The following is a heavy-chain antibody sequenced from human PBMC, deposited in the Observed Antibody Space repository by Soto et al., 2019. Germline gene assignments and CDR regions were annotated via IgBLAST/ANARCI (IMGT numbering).Heavy chain of an antibody. D-gene: IGHD3-9*01. CDR3: CRGYSRYEYNFDF. CDR1: GTVTYSGSYY. V-gene: IGHV4-31*03. CDR2: IFNSGSA. Sequence: SETLSLMCSVSGTVTYSGSYYWSWNRQRPGKGLEGRGYIFNSGSAYYNPSHRSRATISLDRFKNEFSLTLSTVPAADTAAYFCCRGYSRYEYNFDFWGQGMSVNVPS. J-gene: IGHJ1*01.